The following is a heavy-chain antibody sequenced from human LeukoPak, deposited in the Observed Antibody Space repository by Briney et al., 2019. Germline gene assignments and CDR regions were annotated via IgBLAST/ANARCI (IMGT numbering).Heavy chain of an antibody. V-gene: IGHV3-23*01. CDR2: IGGRGYST. Sequence: GGSLRLSCAASGFTFSTYGMTWVRQAPGKGLEWVSAIGGRGYSTYYADSVKGRFAISRDNSKNTLCLQMNSLRAEDTAVYYCARTGPYYFDYWGQGTLVTVSS. D-gene: IGHD1-1*01. J-gene: IGHJ4*02. CDR1: GFTFSTYG. CDR3: ARTGPYYFDY.